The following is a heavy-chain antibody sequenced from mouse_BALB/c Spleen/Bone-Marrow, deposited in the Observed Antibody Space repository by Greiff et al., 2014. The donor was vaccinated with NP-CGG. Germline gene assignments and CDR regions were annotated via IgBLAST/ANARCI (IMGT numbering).Heavy chain of an antibody. V-gene: IGHV2-9*02. CDR3: ARVYGSSYDPYYYAMDY. D-gene: IGHD1-1*01. CDR2: IWAGGST. Sequence: VQLQQSGSGLVAPSQSLSITCTVSGFSLTSYGVYWARQPPGKGLEWLGVIWAGGSTNYNSGLMSRLSISKDNSKSQVLLKMNSLQTDDTAMYYCARVYGSSYDPYYYAMDYWGQGTSVTVSS. J-gene: IGHJ4*01. CDR1: GFSLTSYG.